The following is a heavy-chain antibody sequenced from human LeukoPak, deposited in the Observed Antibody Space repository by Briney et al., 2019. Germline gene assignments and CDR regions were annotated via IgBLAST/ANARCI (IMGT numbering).Heavy chain of an antibody. CDR1: VFNVSIHY. J-gene: IGHJ6*04. Sequence: GGSLRLPCAASVFNVSIHYMSWARRAPGKGRECVSEIFSGGTTYYTDSVKGRFTISRDNSNNTVYLQITSLKVEDTAVYYCARRRPIWLGGEDYGLDVWGKGTTVTVSS. D-gene: IGHD3-10*01. CDR2: IFSGGTT. CDR3: ARRRPIWLGGEDYGLDV. V-gene: IGHV3-53*01.